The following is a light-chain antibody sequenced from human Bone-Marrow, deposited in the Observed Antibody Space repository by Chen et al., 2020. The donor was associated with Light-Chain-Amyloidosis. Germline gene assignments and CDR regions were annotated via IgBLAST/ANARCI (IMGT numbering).Light chain of an antibody. Sequence: DIQMTQSPSTLSASVGDRVTITCRASRSISSWLAWYQQKPGKAPNLLIFDASSLKSGVPSRFSGSGSGTEFTLTISSLQPDDFATYYCQLYNTYSGTFGQGTKVEIK. V-gene: IGKV1-5*01. CDR2: DAS. CDR1: RSISSW. J-gene: IGKJ1*01. CDR3: QLYNTYSGT.